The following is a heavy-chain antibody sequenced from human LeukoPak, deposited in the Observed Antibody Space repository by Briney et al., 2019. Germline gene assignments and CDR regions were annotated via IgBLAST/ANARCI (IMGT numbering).Heavy chain of an antibody. CDR2: LSPNSGNT. CDR1: GYTFTSYD. Sequence: ASVKVSCKASGYTFTSYDINWVRQATGQGLEWMVWLSPNSGNTGYAQKFQGRVTITRNTSINTAYMELSSLRSEDTAVYYCARGGLIRSGSLNWFDPWGQGTLVTVSS. J-gene: IGHJ5*02. D-gene: IGHD3-16*01. V-gene: IGHV1-8*03. CDR3: ARGGLIRSGSLNWFDP.